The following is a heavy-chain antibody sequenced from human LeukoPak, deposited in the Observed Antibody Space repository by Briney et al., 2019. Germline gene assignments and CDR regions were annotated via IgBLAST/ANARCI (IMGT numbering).Heavy chain of an antibody. CDR2: IYSGGST. V-gene: IGHV3-66*01. CDR3: ARAHNWKYGSFDF. J-gene: IGHJ4*02. CDR1: GFTVSTTY. Sequence: GGSLRLSCAASGFTVSTTYMNWVRQAPGKGLEWVSVIYSGGSTYYADSLKGRFTISRDNSKNTLYLQMNSLRAEDTAVYYCARAHNWKYGSFDFWGQGTLVTVSS. D-gene: IGHD1-7*01.